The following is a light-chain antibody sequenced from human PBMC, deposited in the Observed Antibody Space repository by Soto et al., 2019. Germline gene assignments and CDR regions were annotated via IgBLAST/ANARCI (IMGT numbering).Light chain of an antibody. CDR2: ADS. J-gene: IGLJ2*01. Sequence: SYELTQPPSVSVAPGQTARITCGENNIESKSVHWYQQKSGQAPVLVLYADSDPPSGIPERFSGSNSGDTATLTISSVESGDEADYFCQVWDSSRVQVVFGGGTKLTVL. V-gene: IGLV3-21*02. CDR3: QVWDSSRVQVV. CDR1: NIESKS.